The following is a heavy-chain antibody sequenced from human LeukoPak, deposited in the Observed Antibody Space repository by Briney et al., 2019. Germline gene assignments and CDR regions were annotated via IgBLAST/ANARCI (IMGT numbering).Heavy chain of an antibody. CDR1: GGSFSGYY. CDR3: ARALSEPFYYYGSGSYMGFDY. CDR2: INHSGST. D-gene: IGHD3-10*01. J-gene: IGHJ4*02. V-gene: IGHV4-34*01. Sequence: SETLSLTCAVYGGSFSGYYWSWIRQPPGKGLEWIGEINHSGSTNYNPSLKSRVTISVNKSKNQFSLKLSSVTAADTAVYYCARALSEPFYYYGSGSYMGFDYWGQGTLVTVSS.